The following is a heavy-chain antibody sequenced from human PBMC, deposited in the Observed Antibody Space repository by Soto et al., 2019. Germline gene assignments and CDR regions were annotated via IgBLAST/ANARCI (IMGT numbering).Heavy chain of an antibody. J-gene: IGHJ4*02. D-gene: IGHD4-17*01. CDR2: IYYSGST. V-gene: IGHV4-39*01. CDR1: GGSIISSSYY. Sequence: SETLSLSCTVSGGSIISSSYYWGWILQPPGKGLEWIGSIYYSGSTYYNPSLKSRVTISVDTSKNQFSLKLSSVTAADTAVYYCARHDYGDYGTIDYWGQGTLVTVSS. CDR3: ARHDYGDYGTIDY.